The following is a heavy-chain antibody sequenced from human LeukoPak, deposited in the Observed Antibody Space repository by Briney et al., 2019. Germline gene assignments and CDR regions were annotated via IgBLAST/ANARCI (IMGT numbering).Heavy chain of an antibody. CDR3: ATAVAGMWYYYMDV. D-gene: IGHD6-19*01. J-gene: IGHJ6*03. V-gene: IGHV1-18*01. CDR2: ISAYNGNT. Sequence: ASVTVSCKASGYTFTSYGISWVRQAPGQGLEWMGWISAYNGNTNYAQKLQGRVTMTTDTSTSTAYMELRSLRADDTAVYYCATAVAGMWYYYMDVWGKGTTVTVSS. CDR1: GYTFTSYG.